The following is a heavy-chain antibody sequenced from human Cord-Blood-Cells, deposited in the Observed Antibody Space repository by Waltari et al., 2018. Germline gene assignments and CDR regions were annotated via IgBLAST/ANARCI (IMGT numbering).Heavy chain of an antibody. CDR3: ARHGIVGANWYFDL. Sequence: QVQLQQWGAGLLKPSETLSLTCAVYGGSFSGYYWSWIRQPPGKGLEWIGEINHSGSTNYNPSLKSRVTISVDTSKNQFSLKLSSVTAADTAVYYCARHGIVGANWYFDLWGRGTLVTVSS. V-gene: IGHV4-34*01. CDR2: INHSGST. CDR1: GGSFSGYY. D-gene: IGHD1-26*01. J-gene: IGHJ2*01.